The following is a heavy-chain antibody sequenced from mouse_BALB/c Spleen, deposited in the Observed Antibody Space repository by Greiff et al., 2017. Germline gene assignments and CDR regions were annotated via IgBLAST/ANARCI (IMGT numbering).Heavy chain of an antibody. CDR1: GYSITSGYY. V-gene: IGHV3-6*02. D-gene: IGHD2-4*01. CDR2: ISYDGSN. J-gene: IGHJ2*01. Sequence: EVQRVESGPGLVKPSQSLSLTCSVTGYSITSGYYWNWIRQFPGNKLEWMGYISYDGSNNYNPSLKNRISITRDTSKNQFFLKLNSVTTEDTATYYCARIYYDYDGAYYFDYWGQGTTLTVSS. CDR3: ARIYYDYDGAYYFDY.